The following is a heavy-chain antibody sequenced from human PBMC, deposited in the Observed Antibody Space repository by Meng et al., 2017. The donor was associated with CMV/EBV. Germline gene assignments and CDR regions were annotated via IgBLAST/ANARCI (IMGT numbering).Heavy chain of an antibody. V-gene: IGHV4-59*01. CDR1: GGSISSYY. CDR2: IYYSGST. D-gene: IGHD3-22*01. J-gene: IGHJ3*02. Sequence: SETLSLTCTVSGGSISSYYWSWIRQPPGKGLEWIGYIYYSGSTNYNPSLKSRVTISVDTSKNQFSLKLSSVTAADTAVYYCAPAYYYDSSGYFDAFDIWGQGTMVTVSS. CDR3: APAYYYDSSGYFDAFDI.